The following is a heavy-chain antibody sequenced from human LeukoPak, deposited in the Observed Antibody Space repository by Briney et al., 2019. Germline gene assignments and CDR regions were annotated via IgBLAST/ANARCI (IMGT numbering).Heavy chain of an antibody. V-gene: IGHV3-9*01. D-gene: IGHD6-13*01. CDR2: ISWNSGSI. Sequence: PGGSLRLSCAASGFTFDDYAMHWVRQAPGKGLEWVSGISWNSGSIGYADSVKGRLTISRDNAKNSLYLQMNSLRAEDTALYYCAKDRDSSSWYSQDYWGQGTLVTVSS. CDR3: AKDRDSSSWYSQDY. CDR1: GFTFDDYA. J-gene: IGHJ4*02.